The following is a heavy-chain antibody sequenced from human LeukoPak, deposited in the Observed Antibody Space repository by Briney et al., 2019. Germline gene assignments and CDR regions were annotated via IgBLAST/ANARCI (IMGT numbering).Heavy chain of an antibody. J-gene: IGHJ4*02. CDR2: IHHRGST. Sequence: SETLSLTCSVSGGSIRSGDYYWNWIRQPPGKGLEWIGYIHHRGSTHYNPSLKSRVTISVDTSKSQVSLKLRSVTAADTAVYYCARGTPLLDIRYFDLIFDFWGQGALVTVSS. CDR1: GGSIRSGDYY. V-gene: IGHV4-30-4*01. D-gene: IGHD3-9*01. CDR3: ARGTPLLDIRYFDLIFDF.